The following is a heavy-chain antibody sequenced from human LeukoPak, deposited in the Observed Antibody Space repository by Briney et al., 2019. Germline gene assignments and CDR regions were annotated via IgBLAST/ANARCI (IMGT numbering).Heavy chain of an antibody. V-gene: IGHV4-34*01. CDR1: GGSFSGYY. CDR2: IYHSGST. CDR3: ARRLGDSSGYYYAENYFDY. Sequence: PSETLSLTCAVYGGSFSGYYWSWIRQPPGKGLEWIGSIYHSGSTYYSPSLKSRVTISVDTSKNQFSLKLSSVTAADTAVYYCARRLGDSSGYYYAENYFDYWGQGTLVTVSS. D-gene: IGHD3-22*01. J-gene: IGHJ4*02.